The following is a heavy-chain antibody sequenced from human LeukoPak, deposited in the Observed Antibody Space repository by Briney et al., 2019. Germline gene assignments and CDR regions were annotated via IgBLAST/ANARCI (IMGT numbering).Heavy chain of an antibody. Sequence: ASVKVSCKASGYTFTSYDINWVRQATGQGLEWMGWMNPNSGNTGYAQKFQGRVTMTRNTSISTAYMELSGLRSEDTAVYYCARGAPGSYCSGGSCPYFDYWGQGTLVTVSS. CDR3: ARGAPGSYCSGGSCPYFDY. D-gene: IGHD2-15*01. CDR1: GYTFTSYD. V-gene: IGHV1-8*01. CDR2: MNPNSGNT. J-gene: IGHJ4*02.